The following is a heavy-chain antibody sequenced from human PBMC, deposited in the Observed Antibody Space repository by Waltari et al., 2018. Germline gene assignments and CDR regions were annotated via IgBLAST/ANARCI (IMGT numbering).Heavy chain of an antibody. CDR1: GGTFSSYA. D-gene: IGHD6-13*01. CDR3: ARDQIAAAGTRAFDI. CDR2: NIPIFGTA. J-gene: IGHJ3*02. V-gene: IGHV1-69*01. Sequence: QVQLVQSGAEVKKPGSSVKVSCKASGGTFSSYAISWVRQAPGQGLEWMGGNIPIFGTANDAPKCQRRVTITADESTSTAYMELSSLRSEDTAVYYCARDQIAAAGTRAFDIWGQGTMVTVSS.